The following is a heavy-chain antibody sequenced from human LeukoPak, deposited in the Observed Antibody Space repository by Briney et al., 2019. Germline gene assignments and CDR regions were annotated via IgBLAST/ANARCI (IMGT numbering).Heavy chain of an antibody. CDR1: GGSISSYY. D-gene: IGHD2-2*02. CDR2: IYYSGST. J-gene: IGHJ3*02. CDR3: ARDPHCSSTSCYTAAFDI. Sequence: SETLSLTCTVSGGSISSYYWSWIRQPPGKGLEWIGYIYYSGSTNYNPSLKSRVTISADTSKNQFSLKLSSVTAADTAVYYCARDPHCSSTSCYTAAFDIWGQGTMVTVSS. V-gene: IGHV4-59*01.